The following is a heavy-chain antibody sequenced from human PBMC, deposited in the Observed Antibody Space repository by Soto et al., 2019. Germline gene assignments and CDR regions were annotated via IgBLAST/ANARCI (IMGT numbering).Heavy chain of an antibody. CDR3: ATGGVDYHESDGLRGGYHFDF. V-gene: IGHV1-69*01. CDR2: IIPIFGTT. D-gene: IGHD7-27*01. Sequence: QVQLVQSGAEVKKPGSSVTVSCKASGGTFNNYVISWVRQAPGQGLEWMGGIIPIFGTTNYALKFQGRVTVTADEGTGTTSMELKRLSSEDPVVYYCATGGVDYHESDGLRGGYHFDFWGQGILVTVTS. J-gene: IGHJ4*02. CDR1: GGTFNNYV.